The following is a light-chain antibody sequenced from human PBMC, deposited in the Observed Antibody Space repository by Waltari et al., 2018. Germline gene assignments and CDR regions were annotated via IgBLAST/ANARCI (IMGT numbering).Light chain of an antibody. CDR3: QQSFSTQFT. CDR1: QTIRTY. Sequence: DIQLTQSPSSLSASVGDRVAITCRTSQTIRTYLNWYQQKPGKAPKLLISAASTLESGIPSRFRGSGAGTDFTLTITSLQPEDFATYYCQQSFSTQFTFGQGTKLQIK. J-gene: IGKJ2*01. CDR2: AAS. V-gene: IGKV1-39*01.